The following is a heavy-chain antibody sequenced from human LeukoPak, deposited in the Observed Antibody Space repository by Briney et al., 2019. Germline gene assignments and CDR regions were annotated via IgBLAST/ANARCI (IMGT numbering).Heavy chain of an antibody. CDR3: ARAQGTVAIDY. D-gene: IGHD5-12*01. CDR2: INHSGST. CDR1: GESFSGYD. V-gene: IGHV4-34*01. Sequence: SSETLSLTCAVYGESFSGYDWTRIRQPPGRGLEWIGEINHSGSTNYNPSLKSRVTISADTSKNQFSLNMRSMTAADTAVYYCARAQGTVAIDYWGQGTLVTVSS. J-gene: IGHJ4*02.